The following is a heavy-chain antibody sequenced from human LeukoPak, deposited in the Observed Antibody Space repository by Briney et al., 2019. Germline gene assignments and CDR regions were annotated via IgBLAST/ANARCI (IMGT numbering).Heavy chain of an antibody. V-gene: IGHV3-21*01. Sequence: PGGSLRLSCTASGFTFSSYSLNWVRQAPGKGLEWVSSVSTGSNYTYYADSVKGRFTISRDNDKNSLYLQMNSLRVEDTAVYYCARDNRFDPWGQGTLITVSS. CDR1: GFTFSSYS. J-gene: IGHJ5*02. CDR3: ARDNRFDP. CDR2: VSTGSNYT.